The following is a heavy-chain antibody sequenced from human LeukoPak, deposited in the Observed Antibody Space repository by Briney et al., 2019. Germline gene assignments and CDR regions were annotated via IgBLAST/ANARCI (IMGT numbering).Heavy chain of an antibody. V-gene: IGHV3-64*04. Sequence: GGSLRLSCSASGFTFSSYAMHWVRQAPGKGLEYVSGISTNGGSTYYADSVRGRFTISRDNAKNSLYLQMNSLRAEDTAVYYCARVNPISSGFYVYWGQGTLVTVSS. D-gene: IGHD3-22*01. CDR3: ARVNPISSGFYVY. CDR1: GFTFSSYA. CDR2: ISTNGGST. J-gene: IGHJ4*02.